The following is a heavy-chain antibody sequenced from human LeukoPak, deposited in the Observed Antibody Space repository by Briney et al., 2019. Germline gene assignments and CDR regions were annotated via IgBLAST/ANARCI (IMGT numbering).Heavy chain of an antibody. CDR1: GGSISSGGYS. CDR3: ASEPRYGDYVY. V-gene: IGHV4-30-2*01. CDR2: IYHSGST. D-gene: IGHD4-17*01. J-gene: IGHJ4*02. Sequence: PSQTLSLTCAVSGGSISSGGYSWSWIRQPPGKGLEWIGYIYHSGSTYYNPSLKSRVTISVDRSKNQFSLKLSSVTAADTAVYYCASEPRYGDYVYWGQGTLVTVSS.